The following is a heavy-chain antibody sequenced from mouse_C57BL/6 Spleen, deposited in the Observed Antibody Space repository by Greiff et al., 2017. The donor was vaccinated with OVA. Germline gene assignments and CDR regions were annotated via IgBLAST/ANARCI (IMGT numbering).Heavy chain of an antibody. CDR3: ARQLTGPYYFDY. V-gene: IGHV1-64*01. D-gene: IGHD4-1*01. CDR2: IHPNSGST. Sequence: QVQLQQSGAELVKPGASVKLSCKASGYTFTSYWMHWVKQRPGQGLEWIGMIHPNSGSTNYNEKFKSKATLTVDKSSSTAYMQLSSLTSEDSAVYYCARQLTGPYYFDYWGQGTTLTVSS. CDR1: GYTFTSYW. J-gene: IGHJ2*01.